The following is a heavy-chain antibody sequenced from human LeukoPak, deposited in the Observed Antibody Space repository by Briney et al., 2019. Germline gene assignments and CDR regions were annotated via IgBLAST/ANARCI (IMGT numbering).Heavy chain of an antibody. V-gene: IGHV4-39*01. Sequence: SETLSLTCTVSGGSISSSSYYWGWIRQPPGKGLEWIGNIYYSGSTYYNPSLKSRVTISVDTSENQFSLKLTSVTAADTAVYYCARHNVLVPPDYWGQGTLVTVSS. J-gene: IGHJ4*02. CDR3: ARHNVLVPPDY. D-gene: IGHD2-2*01. CDR1: GGSISSSSYY. CDR2: IYYSGST.